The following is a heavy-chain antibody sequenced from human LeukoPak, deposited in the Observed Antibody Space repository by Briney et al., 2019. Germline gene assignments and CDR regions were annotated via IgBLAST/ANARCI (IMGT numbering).Heavy chain of an antibody. Sequence: SETLSLTCAVYGGSFSGYYWSWIRQPPGKRLEWIGEINHSGSTNYNPSLKSRVTISVDTSKNQFSLKLSSVTAADTAVYYCAREGIVVVVAATHNWFDPWGQGTLVTVSS. V-gene: IGHV4-34*01. CDR1: GGSFSGYY. CDR3: AREGIVVVVAATHNWFDP. CDR2: INHSGST. D-gene: IGHD2-15*01. J-gene: IGHJ5*02.